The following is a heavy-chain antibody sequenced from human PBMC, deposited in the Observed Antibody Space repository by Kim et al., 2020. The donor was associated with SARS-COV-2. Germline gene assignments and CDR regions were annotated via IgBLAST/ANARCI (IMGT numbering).Heavy chain of an antibody. Sequence: GGSLRLSCAASGFTFSSYTMHWVRQAPGKGLEWVAVISYDGSNKYYADSVKGRFTISRDNSKNTLYLQMNSLRAEDTAVYYCARVVRAYSSSFRDYQYYYGMDGWGQGTTVTVSS. CDR1: GFTFSSYT. CDR3: ARVVRAYSSSFRDYQYYYGMDG. J-gene: IGHJ6*02. CDR2: ISYDGSNK. V-gene: IGHV3-30-3*01. D-gene: IGHD6-13*01.